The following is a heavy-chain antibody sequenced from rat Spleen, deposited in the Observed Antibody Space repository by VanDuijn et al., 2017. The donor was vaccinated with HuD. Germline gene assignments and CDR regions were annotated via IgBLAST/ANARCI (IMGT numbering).Heavy chain of an antibody. CDR3: ATPSYFDY. Sequence: EVQLVESDGGLVQPGRSLKLSCAASGFTFSNYDMAWVRQVPTKGLEWVASISPSGVNTYYRDSVKGRFTVSRDNAKSTLYLQMDSLRSEDTATYYCATPSYFDYWGQGVMVTVSS. V-gene: IGHV5S23*01. J-gene: IGHJ2*01. CDR1: GFTFSNYD. CDR2: ISPSGVNT.